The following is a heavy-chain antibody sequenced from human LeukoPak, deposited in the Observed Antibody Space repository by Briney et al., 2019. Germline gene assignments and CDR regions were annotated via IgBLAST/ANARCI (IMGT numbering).Heavy chain of an antibody. CDR2: IYYSGST. CDR1: GGSISSGGYY. Sequence: SETLSLTCTVSGGSISSGGYYWSWIRQHPGKGLEWIGYIYYSGSTYYNPSLKSRVTISVDTSKNQFSLKLSSVTAADTAVYYCAREGPHTSSAFDIWGQGTMVTVSS. CDR3: AREGPHTSSAFDI. V-gene: IGHV4-31*03. J-gene: IGHJ3*02.